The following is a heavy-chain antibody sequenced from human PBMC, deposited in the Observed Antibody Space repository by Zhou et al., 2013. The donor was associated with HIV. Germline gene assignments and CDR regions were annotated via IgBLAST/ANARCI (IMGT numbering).Heavy chain of an antibody. V-gene: IGHV1-8*01. J-gene: IGHJ4*02. Sequence: QVQLVQSGTEVKKPGTSVKVSCKASGYTFPDYDINWVRQATGQGLEWMGWMNPNSGNTGYARKFQGRLTMTTNTSISTAFMELRSLRSEDTAIYFCARVGAGWLQFNALDYWGQGTLVTVSS. CDR2: MNPNSGNT. D-gene: IGHD5-12*01. CDR1: GYTFPDYD. CDR3: ARVGAGWLQFNALDY.